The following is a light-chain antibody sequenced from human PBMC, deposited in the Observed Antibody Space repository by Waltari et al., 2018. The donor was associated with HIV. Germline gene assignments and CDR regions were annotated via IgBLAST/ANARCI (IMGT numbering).Light chain of an antibody. Sequence: SALTQPASVSGSPGRSITISCTGTSSDVGAYNLVSWYQQHPGKAPKFIIYEVNKRPSEVSIRFSGSKSGNTASLTISGLQAEDEADYYCCSYAGRSTLEVFGGGTKVTVL. CDR1: SSDVGAYNL. CDR3: CSYAGRSTLEV. J-gene: IGLJ2*01. CDR2: EVN. V-gene: IGLV2-23*02.